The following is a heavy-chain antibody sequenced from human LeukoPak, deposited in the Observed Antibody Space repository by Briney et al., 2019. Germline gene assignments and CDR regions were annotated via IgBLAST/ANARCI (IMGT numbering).Heavy chain of an antibody. CDR3: ARGYSSSWLTFDY. CDR2: INHSGST. CDR1: GGSFSGYY. Sequence: SETLSLTCAVYGGSFSGYYWSWIRQPPGKGLEWIGEINHSGSTNHNPSLKSRVTISVDTSKNQFSLKLSSVTAADTAVYYCARGYSSSWLTFDYWGQGTLVTVSS. D-gene: IGHD6-13*01. V-gene: IGHV4-34*01. J-gene: IGHJ4*02.